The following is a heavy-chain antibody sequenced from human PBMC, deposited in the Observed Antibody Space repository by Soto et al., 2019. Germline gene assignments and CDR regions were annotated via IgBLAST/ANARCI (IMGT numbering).Heavy chain of an antibody. D-gene: IGHD2-21*02. Sequence: EVQLVESGGGLVQPGGSLRLSCAASGFTFSTYPMNWVRQAPGKGLEWVSNIRPSRESMSYADSVKGRFTVSRDNAKNSLSLQMNSLRDDDTAVYYCARDSDFAFDYWGQGTLVTVSS. CDR3: ARDSDFAFDY. V-gene: IGHV3-48*02. CDR1: GFTFSTYP. J-gene: IGHJ4*02. CDR2: IRPSRESM.